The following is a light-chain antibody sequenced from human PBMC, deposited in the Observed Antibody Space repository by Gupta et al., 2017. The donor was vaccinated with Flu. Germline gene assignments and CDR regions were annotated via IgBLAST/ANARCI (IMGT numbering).Light chain of an antibody. CDR1: SSDVGGYNC. CDR3: SSCSNTTPVI. Sequence: QSALTQPASVSGSLGQSTTLSCPGTSSDVGGYNCVSWYQHRPGKAPKLMIVEVTDRPSGVSYRFSASKSGNAACLTISGLQPEDEADYYCSSCSNTTPVIFGGGTKVAVL. J-gene: IGLJ2*01. V-gene: IGLV2-14*01. CDR2: EVT.